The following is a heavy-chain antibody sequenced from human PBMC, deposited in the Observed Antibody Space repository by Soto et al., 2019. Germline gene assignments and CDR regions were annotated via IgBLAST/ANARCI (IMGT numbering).Heavy chain of an antibody. D-gene: IGHD5-12*01. CDR3: ARDYYRFNSGYGFSMDV. CDR2: ISYDGSNK. CDR1: GFTLSSYA. Sequence: QVQLVESGGGVVQPGRSLRLSCAASGFTLSSYAMHWVREAPGKGLEWVAVISYDGSNKYYADSVKGRFTISRDNSKNTLCLEKNSLRAEDTAVYYCARDYYRFNSGYGFSMDVWGQGTTVTVSS. J-gene: IGHJ6*02. V-gene: IGHV3-30-3*01.